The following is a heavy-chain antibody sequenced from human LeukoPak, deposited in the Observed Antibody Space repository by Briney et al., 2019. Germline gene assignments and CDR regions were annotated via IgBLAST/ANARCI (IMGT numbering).Heavy chain of an antibody. CDR2: INPNSGGT. CDR3: VGVRGVIITFPDY. J-gene: IGHJ4*02. Sequence: GASVKLSCKASGYTFTGYYMHWVRQAPGQGLEWMGWINPNSGGTNYAQRFQGRVSMTRDTSISTAYMELSRLRSDDTAVYYCVGVRGVIITFPDYWGQGTLVTVSS. CDR1: GYTFTGYY. V-gene: IGHV1-2*02. D-gene: IGHD3-10*01.